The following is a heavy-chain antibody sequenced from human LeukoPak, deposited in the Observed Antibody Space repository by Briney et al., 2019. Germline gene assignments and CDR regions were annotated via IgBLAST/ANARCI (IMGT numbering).Heavy chain of an antibody. Sequence: SWIRQHPGKGLEWIGYIYYSGSTYYNPSLKSRVTISVDTSKNQFSLKLSSVTAADTAVYYCARDSLYYYDSSGDDAFDIWGQGTMVTVSS. CDR2: IYYSGST. CDR3: ARDSLYYYDSSGDDAFDI. J-gene: IGHJ3*02. D-gene: IGHD3-22*01. V-gene: IGHV4-31*02.